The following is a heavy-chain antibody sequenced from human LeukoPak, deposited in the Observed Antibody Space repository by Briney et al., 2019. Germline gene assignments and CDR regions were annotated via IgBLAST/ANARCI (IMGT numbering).Heavy chain of an antibody. V-gene: IGHV3-30*18. CDR1: GFTFSSYG. D-gene: IGHD3-22*01. CDR3: AKSVVVIESSYGMDV. CDR2: ISYDGSNK. Sequence: GRSLRLSCAASGFTFSSYGMHWVRQAPGKGLEWVAVISYDGSNKYYADSVKGRFTISRDNSKNTLYLQMKSLRAEDTAVYYCAKSVVVIESSYGMDVWGQGTTVTVSS. J-gene: IGHJ6*02.